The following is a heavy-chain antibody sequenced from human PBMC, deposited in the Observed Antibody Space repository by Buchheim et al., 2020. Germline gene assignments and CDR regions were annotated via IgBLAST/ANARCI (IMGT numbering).Heavy chain of an antibody. CDR2: ISYDGSNK. J-gene: IGHJ4*02. CDR3: ARDGDYYDSSGYYDY. CDR1: GFTFSSYA. V-gene: IGHV3-30*04. D-gene: IGHD3-22*01. Sequence: QVQLVESGGGVVQPGRSLRLSCAASGFTFSSYAMHWVRQAPGKGLEWVAVISYDGSNKYYADSVKGRFTISSDNSKNTLYLQMNSLRAGDTAVYYCARDGDYYDSSGYYDYWGQGTL.